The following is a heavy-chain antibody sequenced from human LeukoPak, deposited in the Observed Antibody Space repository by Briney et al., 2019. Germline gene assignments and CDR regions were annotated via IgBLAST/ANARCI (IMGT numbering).Heavy chain of an antibody. Sequence: GESLEISCKDSGYSFTNYWIGWVRQMPGKGLGWMGIIHSADSNTKYSPSFQGQVTISADKSISTAYLQWSGLKASDTAMYYCAGARHGDYRWDYWGQGTLVTVSS. D-gene: IGHD4-17*01. CDR1: GYSFTNYW. CDR3: AGARHGDYRWDY. J-gene: IGHJ4*02. V-gene: IGHV5-51*01. CDR2: IHSADSNT.